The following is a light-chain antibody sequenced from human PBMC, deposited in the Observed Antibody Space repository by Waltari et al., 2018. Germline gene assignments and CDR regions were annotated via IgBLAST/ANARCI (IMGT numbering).Light chain of an antibody. CDR2: AAS. CDR3: QYSYTIPYT. CDR1: QSISSY. V-gene: IGKV1-39*01. Sequence: DIQMTHSPSSLSAFAGDRVTITCRASQSISSYLNWYQQKPGKAPKLLIYAASNLQSGVPSRFSGSGSGTDFTLTISSLQPEDFATYYCQYSYTIPYTFGQGTKLEI. J-gene: IGKJ2*01.